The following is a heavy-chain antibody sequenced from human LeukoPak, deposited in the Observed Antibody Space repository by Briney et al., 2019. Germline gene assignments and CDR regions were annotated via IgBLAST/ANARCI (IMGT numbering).Heavy chain of an antibody. CDR1: GGSFGAYY. V-gene: IGHV4-34*01. D-gene: IGHD5-18*01. CDR2: INHSGST. CDR3: ARGYSYGSYSDY. J-gene: IGHJ4*02. Sequence: SETLSLTCAVYGGSFGAYYWIWIRQPPGKGLEWIGEINHSGSTNYNPSLKSRVTISVDTFKIQFSLNLSSVTAADTAVYYCARGYSYGSYSDYWGQGTLVTVSS.